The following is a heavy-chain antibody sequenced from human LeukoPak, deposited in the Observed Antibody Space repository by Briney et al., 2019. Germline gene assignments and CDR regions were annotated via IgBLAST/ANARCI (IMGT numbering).Heavy chain of an antibody. J-gene: IGHJ3*02. CDR1: VYTFPSYY. V-gene: IGHV1-46*01. Sequence: ASVNVSCEASVYTFPSYYMHWVRQAPGQGLEWMGIINPSGCSTRYAQKSQGRVTMTRDTSTSTVYMELSSLKSEDTDVYYCARVEMATMKAAFDIWGQGTMVTVSS. CDR2: INPSGCST. CDR3: ARVEMATMKAAFDI. D-gene: IGHD5-24*01.